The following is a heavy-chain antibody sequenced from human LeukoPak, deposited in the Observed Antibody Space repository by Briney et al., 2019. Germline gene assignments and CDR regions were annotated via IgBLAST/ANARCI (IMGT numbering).Heavy chain of an antibody. CDR3: AKDVTYYYGSGSHNYFDY. J-gene: IGHJ4*02. CDR2: FSGSGGST. CDR1: GFTFSSYA. D-gene: IGHD3-10*01. Sequence: GGSQRLSCAASGFTFSSYAMSWVRQAPGKGLEWVSAFSGSGGSTYYADSVKGRFTISRDNSKNTLYLQMNSLRAEDTAVYYCAKDVTYYYGSGSHNYFDYWGQGTLVAVSS. V-gene: IGHV3-23*01.